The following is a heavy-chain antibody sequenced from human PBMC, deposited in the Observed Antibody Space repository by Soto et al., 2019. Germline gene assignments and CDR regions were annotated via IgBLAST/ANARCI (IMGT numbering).Heavy chain of an antibody. CDR3: ARHYYGSGSYSWFDP. Sequence: PGESLKISCKGSGYSFTSYWISWVRQMPGKGLEWMGRIDPSDSYTNYSPSLQGHVTISADKSISTAYLQWSSLKASDTAMYYCARHYYGSGSYSWFDPWGQGTLVTVSS. CDR1: GYSFTSYW. CDR2: IDPSDSYT. V-gene: IGHV5-10-1*01. D-gene: IGHD3-10*01. J-gene: IGHJ5*02.